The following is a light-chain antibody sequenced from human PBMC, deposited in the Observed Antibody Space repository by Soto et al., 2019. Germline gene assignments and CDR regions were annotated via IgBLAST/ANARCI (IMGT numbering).Light chain of an antibody. Sequence: DIQMTQSPSTLSASVGDRVTITCRASQSISSWLAWYQQKPGKAPKILIYKASSLESGVPSRFSGSGSGTEFTLTISSLQPDDFADYYWKQYNSFPTFGQGTKLEIK. CDR3: KQYNSFPT. CDR1: QSISSW. V-gene: IGKV1-5*03. J-gene: IGKJ1*01. CDR2: KAS.